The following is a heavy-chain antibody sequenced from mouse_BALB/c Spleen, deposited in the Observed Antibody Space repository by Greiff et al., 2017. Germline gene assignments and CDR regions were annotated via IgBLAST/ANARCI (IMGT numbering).Heavy chain of an antibody. CDR2: ISNGGGST. CDR3: ARHWYYGSSYYAMDY. Sequence: EVMLVESGGGLVQPGGSLKLSCAASGFTFSSYTMSWVRQTPEKRLEWVAYISNGGGSTYYPDTVKGRFTISRDNAKNTLYLQMSSLKSEDTAMYYCARHWYYGSSYYAMDYWGQGTSVTVSS. V-gene: IGHV5-12-2*01. CDR1: GFTFSSYT. D-gene: IGHD1-1*01. J-gene: IGHJ4*01.